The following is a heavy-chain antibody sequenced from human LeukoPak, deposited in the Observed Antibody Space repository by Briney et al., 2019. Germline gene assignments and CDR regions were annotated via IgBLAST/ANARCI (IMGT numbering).Heavy chain of an antibody. J-gene: IGHJ6*03. CDR1: GFTFSSYS. Sequence: GGSLRLSCAASGFTFSSYSMNWVRQAPGKGLEWVSFISSSSSYIYYADSMKGRFTISRDNSKNTLYLQMNSLRAEDTAVYYCARVSLGTMVRRVIRYYYMDVWGKGTTVTISS. D-gene: IGHD3-10*01. CDR3: ARVSLGTMVRRVIRYYYMDV. CDR2: ISSSSSYI. V-gene: IGHV3-21*04.